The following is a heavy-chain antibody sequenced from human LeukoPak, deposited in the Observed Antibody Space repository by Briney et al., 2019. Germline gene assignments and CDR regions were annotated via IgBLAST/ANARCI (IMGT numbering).Heavy chain of an antibody. CDR2: ISGDGGST. D-gene: IGHD3-22*01. CDR3: AKDTNYDSINWFDP. CDR1: GFTFDDYA. V-gene: IGHV3-43*02. J-gene: IGHJ5*02. Sequence: AGGSLRLSGAASGFTFDDYAMHWVRQAPGKGLEWVSLISGDGGSTYYADSVKGRFTISRDNSKNSLYLQMNSLRTEDTALYYCAKDTNYDSINWFDPWGQGTLVTVSS.